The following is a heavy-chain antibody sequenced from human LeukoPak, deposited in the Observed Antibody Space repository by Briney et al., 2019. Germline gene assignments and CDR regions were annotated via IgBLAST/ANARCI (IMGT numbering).Heavy chain of an antibody. CDR1: GFTFSTYV. D-gene: IGHD3-10*02. CDR2: ISYDGSNK. J-gene: IGHJ6*04. CDR3: AELGITMIGGV. V-gene: IGHV3-30*18. Sequence: GGSLRLSCAPSGFTFSTYVMHWVRQAAGKGLEGGAVISYDGSNKYYADSVKGRFTISRDNSKNTLYLQMNSLRAEATGVYYCAELGITMIGGVWGKGTTVTISS.